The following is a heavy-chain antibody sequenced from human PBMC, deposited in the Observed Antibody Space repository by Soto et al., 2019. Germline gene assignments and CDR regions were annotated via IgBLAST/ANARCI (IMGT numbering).Heavy chain of an antibody. D-gene: IGHD3-10*01. CDR2: IYPGDSDT. CDR1: GYSFTSYW. Sequence: GESLKISCKGSGYSFTSYWIGWVRQMPWKGLEWMGIIYPGDSDTRYSPSFQGQVTISADKSISTAYLQWSSLKASDTAMYYCARNYGSGSTYYYYGMDVWGQGTTVTVSS. V-gene: IGHV5-51*01. CDR3: ARNYGSGSTYYYYGMDV. J-gene: IGHJ6*02.